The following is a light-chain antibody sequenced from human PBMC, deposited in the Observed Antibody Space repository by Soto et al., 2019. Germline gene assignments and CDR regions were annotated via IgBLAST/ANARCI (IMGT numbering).Light chain of an antibody. J-gene: IGKJ1*01. CDR1: QSISTG. CDR2: KAS. Sequence: DIQMTLSPSTLSASVGDRVTITCRASQSISTGLAWYQQKPGKAPKLLIYKASSLESGVPSRFSGSGSGTEFTLTISSLQPDDFATYYCQQYNNYGSWTFGQGTKVEIK. V-gene: IGKV1-5*03. CDR3: QQYNNYGSWT.